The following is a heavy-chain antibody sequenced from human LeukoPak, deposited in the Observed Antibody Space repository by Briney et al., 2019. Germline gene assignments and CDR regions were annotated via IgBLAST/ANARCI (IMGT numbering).Heavy chain of an antibody. CDR3: ARVIPLYSGSYEGIFDY. D-gene: IGHD1-26*01. CDR1: GGSISSYY. CDR2: IYYSGST. Sequence: SETLSLTCTVSGGSISSYYWSWIRQPPGKGLEWIGYIYYSGSTNYNPSLKSRVTISVDTSKNQFSLKLSSVTAEDTAVYYCARVIPLYSGSYEGIFDYWGQGTLVTVSS. V-gene: IGHV4-59*01. J-gene: IGHJ4*02.